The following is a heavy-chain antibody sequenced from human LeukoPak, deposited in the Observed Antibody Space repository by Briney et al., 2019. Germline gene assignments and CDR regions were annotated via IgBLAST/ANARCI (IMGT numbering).Heavy chain of an antibody. CDR1: GFTFSSYN. CDR3: ARGRGYYYDSSGYYRY. Sequence: GGSLRLSCAASGFTFSSYNMNWVRQAPGKGLEWVSSITSSSSYIYYADSVKGRFAISRDNAENSLYLQMNSLRAEDTAVYYCARGRGYYYDSSGYYRYWGQGTLVTVSS. D-gene: IGHD3-22*01. V-gene: IGHV3-21*01. J-gene: IGHJ4*02. CDR2: ITSSSSYI.